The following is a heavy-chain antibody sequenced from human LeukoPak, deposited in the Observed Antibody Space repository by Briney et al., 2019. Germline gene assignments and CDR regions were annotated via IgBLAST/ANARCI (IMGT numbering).Heavy chain of an antibody. Sequence: SETLSLTCTVSGGSISSSCYYWGWIRQPPGKGLEWIGSIYYSGSTYYNPSLKSRVTISVDTSKNQFSLKLSSVTAADTAVYYCPVNLDMVRGVIVPHYYFDYWGQGTLVTVSS. V-gene: IGHV4-39*01. CDR3: PVNLDMVRGVIVPHYYFDY. CDR1: GGSISSSCYY. D-gene: IGHD3-10*01. CDR2: IYYSGST. J-gene: IGHJ4*02.